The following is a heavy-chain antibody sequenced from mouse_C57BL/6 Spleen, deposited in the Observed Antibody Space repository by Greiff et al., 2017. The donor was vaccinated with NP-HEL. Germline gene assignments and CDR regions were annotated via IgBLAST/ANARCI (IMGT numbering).Heavy chain of an antibody. J-gene: IGHJ2*01. CDR2: ISSGGSYT. D-gene: IGHD2-5*01. Sequence: EVKVVESGGDLVKPGGSLKLSCAASGFTFSSYGMSWVRQTPDKRLEWVATISSGGSYTYYPDSVKGRFTISRDNAKNTLYLQMSSLKSEDTAMYYCARQGYYSNLDYWGQGTTLTVSS. V-gene: IGHV5-6*01. CDR3: ARQGYYSNLDY. CDR1: GFTFSSYG.